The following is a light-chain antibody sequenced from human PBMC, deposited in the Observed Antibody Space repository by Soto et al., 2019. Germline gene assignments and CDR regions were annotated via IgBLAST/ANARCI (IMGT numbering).Light chain of an antibody. V-gene: IGKV3-15*01. CDR3: QQYNNWPRR. CDR1: QSVSTN. CDR2: GAS. Sequence: EIVMTQSPATLSVSPGERATLSCRASQSVSTNLAWYQQKPGQVPRVLIYGASTRATEIPARFSGSGSGTEFTLTIESLQSEDFAVYYCQQYNNWPRRFGQGTKVDI. J-gene: IGKJ1*01.